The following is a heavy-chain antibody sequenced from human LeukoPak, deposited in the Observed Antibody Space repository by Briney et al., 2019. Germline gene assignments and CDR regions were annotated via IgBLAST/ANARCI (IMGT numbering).Heavy chain of an antibody. CDR2: IRYDASNK. V-gene: IGHV3-30*02. CDR1: GFTFSTYG. CDR3: AKETPTHLGEYFDY. J-gene: IGHJ4*02. Sequence: GGPLRLSCAASGFTFSTYGMHWVRQAPGKGLEWVAFIRYDASNKYYADSVKGRFTISRDNSKNTLYLQMSSLRAEDTAVYYCAKETPTHLGEYFDYWGQGTLVTVSS.